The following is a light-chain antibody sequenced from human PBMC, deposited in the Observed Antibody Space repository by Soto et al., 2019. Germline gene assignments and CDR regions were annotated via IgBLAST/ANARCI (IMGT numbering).Light chain of an antibody. J-gene: IGKJ1*01. CDR1: QSIGTW. CDR3: QQYDSYART. Sequence: DIQMTQSPSTLSASVGDRVTITCRASQSIGTWLAWYQPKPGKAPNLLIYQASILKCGVSSHLSGSGSGTELTLTISSLQPDDFATYYCQQYDSYARTFGQGTKVEIK. CDR2: QAS. V-gene: IGKV1-5*03.